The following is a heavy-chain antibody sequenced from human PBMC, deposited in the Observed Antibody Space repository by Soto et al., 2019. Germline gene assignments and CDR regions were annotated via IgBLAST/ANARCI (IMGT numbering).Heavy chain of an antibody. CDR2: IYFTGST. D-gene: IGHD3-10*01. Sequence: PSETLSLTCTVSGASLSGSYWSWIRRPAGKGLEWIGRIYFTGSTNYNPSLRGRVTMSRDTSKNQFSLKLNSVTAADTAVYYCARIVQKDGSLLPNYYYGMDVWGQGTTVTVSS. V-gene: IGHV4-4*07. CDR3: ARIVQKDGSLLPNYYYGMDV. CDR1: GASLSGSY. J-gene: IGHJ6*02.